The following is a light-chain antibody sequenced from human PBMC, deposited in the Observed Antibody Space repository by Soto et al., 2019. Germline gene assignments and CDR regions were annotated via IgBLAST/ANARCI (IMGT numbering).Light chain of an antibody. CDR3: QQYNNWPPTWT. Sequence: EIVMTQSPATLSVSPGERVTLSCRASQSVSSNLAWYQQKPGQAPRLLIYGASTRATGIPARFSGSGSGTEFTLTISSLQSEDFAVYYCQQYNNWPPTWTFGQGTKVEI. V-gene: IGKV3-15*01. CDR1: QSVSSN. CDR2: GAS. J-gene: IGKJ1*01.